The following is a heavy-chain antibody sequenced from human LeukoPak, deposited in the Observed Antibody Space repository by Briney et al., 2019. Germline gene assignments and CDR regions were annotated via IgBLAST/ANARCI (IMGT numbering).Heavy chain of an antibody. J-gene: IGHJ4*02. Sequence: GGSLRLSCAASGFTFSTYAMSWVRQAPGKGLEWVSAISASGRITYHADSVKGRFTISRDNSNNTLYLQIISLRADDTAVYYCAKHPYTSGWNHFDCRGQGTLVTVSS. CDR3: AKHPYTSGWNHFDC. D-gene: IGHD6-19*01. CDR2: ISASGRIT. V-gene: IGHV3-23*01. CDR1: GFTFSTYA.